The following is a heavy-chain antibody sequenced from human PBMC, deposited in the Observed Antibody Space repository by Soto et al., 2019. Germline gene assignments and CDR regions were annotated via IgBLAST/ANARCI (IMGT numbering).Heavy chain of an antibody. Sequence: SETLSLTCTVSGGSISSSSYYWGWIRQPPGKGLEWIGSIYYSGSTYYNPSLKSRVTISVDTSKNQFSLKLSSVTAADTAVYYCARQNDELERTYSLNDYFDYWGQGTLVTVSS. CDR3: ARQNDELERTYSLNDYFDY. J-gene: IGHJ4*02. CDR2: IYYSGST. D-gene: IGHD1-1*01. V-gene: IGHV4-39*01. CDR1: GGSISSSSYY.